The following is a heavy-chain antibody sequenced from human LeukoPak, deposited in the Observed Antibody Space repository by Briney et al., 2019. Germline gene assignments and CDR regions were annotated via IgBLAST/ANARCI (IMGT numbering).Heavy chain of an antibody. Sequence: GGSLRLSCVVSGFRFSDYWMHWVRQAPGKGLEWVANINQDGTDKYYVDSVKGRFTFSRDNAQNSLYLQMSSLRVEDTAVYYCVTYSTGLYKGLEFWGQGTQVTVSS. CDR2: INQDGTDK. J-gene: IGHJ4*02. V-gene: IGHV3-7*03. CDR1: GFRFSDYW. CDR3: VTYSTGLYKGLEF. D-gene: IGHD2-8*02.